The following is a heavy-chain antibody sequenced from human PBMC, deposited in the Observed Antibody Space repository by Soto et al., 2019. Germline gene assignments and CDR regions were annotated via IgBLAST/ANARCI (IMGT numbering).Heavy chain of an antibody. V-gene: IGHV4-34*01. CDR3: ARGGKYSYQLYGLDV. CDR1: GGSFSGYY. Sequence: SETLSLTGAVCGGSFSGYYCNWIRQSPWKGLEWIGEITHSGITNYSPSLESRVTLSLDTSENQFSLKLTSVTAADTAVYSCARGGKYSYQLYGLDVCGQVSSVAVSS. J-gene: IGHJ6*02. CDR2: ITHSGIT. D-gene: IGHD5-18*01.